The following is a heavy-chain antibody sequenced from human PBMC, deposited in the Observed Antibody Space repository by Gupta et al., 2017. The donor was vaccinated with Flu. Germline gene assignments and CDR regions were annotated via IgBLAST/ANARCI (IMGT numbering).Heavy chain of an antibody. V-gene: IGHV4-34*01. CDR2: INNRGST. CDR3: ARAGGYSDY. D-gene: IGHD5-18*01. CDR1: GGSFSGYY. Sequence: YGGSFSGYYWSWIRQPPGKGLEWIGEINNRGSTNDNPSLKSRVTISGDTSKNQLSMKMRSVTAADTAVDDCARAGGYSDYGGQGTMVTVYS. J-gene: IGHJ4*02.